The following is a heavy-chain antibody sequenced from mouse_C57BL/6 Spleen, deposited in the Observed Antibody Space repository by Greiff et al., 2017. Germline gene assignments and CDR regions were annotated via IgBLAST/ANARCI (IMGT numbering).Heavy chain of an antibody. CDR2: IYPRDGST. J-gene: IGHJ1*03. Sequence: QVQLQQSDAELVKPGASVKISCKVSGYTFTDHTIHWMKQRPEQGLAWIGYIYPRDGSTKYTEKFKGKATLTADKSSSTAYMQLNSLTSEDSAVYFCARRRHYYGSSFSYWYFDVWGTGTTVTVSS. CDR3: ARRRHYYGSSFSYWYFDV. D-gene: IGHD1-1*01. CDR1: GYTFTDHT. V-gene: IGHV1-78*01.